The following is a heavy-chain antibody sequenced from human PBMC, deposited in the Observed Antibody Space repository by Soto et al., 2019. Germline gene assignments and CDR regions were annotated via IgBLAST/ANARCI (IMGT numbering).Heavy chain of an antibody. CDR3: VRSGSGSPHSDS. J-gene: IGHJ4*02. Sequence: SLRLSCAGSGFTFGSYGMHWVRQAPGKGLEWVASISFHGINKYYADSVKGRFTSARDNSNYTLNLQMNSLRAEDTAVYYWVRSGSGSPHSDSWGQGTLVTVSS. CDR2: ISFHGINK. V-gene: IGHV3-30*03. CDR1: GFTFGSYG. D-gene: IGHD1-26*01.